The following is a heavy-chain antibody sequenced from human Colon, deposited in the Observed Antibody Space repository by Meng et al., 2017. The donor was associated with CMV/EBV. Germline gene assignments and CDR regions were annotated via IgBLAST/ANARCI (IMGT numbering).Heavy chain of an antibody. J-gene: IGHJ6*02. CDR3: AKDRRGGFFDGMDV. D-gene: IGHD6-25*01. V-gene: IGHV3-9*01. CDR2: MTWNSGRI. CDR1: GFNFDDHA. Sequence: SLKISCIASGFNFDDHAMHWVRQAPGKGLEWVSSMTWNSGRIGYADSVKGRFTISRDHAKKSLYLQMNSLRVEDTALYYCAKDRRGGFFDGMDVWGQGTTVTVSS.